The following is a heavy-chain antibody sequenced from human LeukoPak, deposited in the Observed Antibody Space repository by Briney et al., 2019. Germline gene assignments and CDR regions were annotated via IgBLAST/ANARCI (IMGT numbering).Heavy chain of an antibody. CDR2: FEPEEGET. J-gene: IGHJ5*02. V-gene: IGHV1-24*01. Sequence: ASVKVSCKVCGDSLNELSIHWVRQAPGKGLEWMGGFEPEEGETLHAEKFEGRVNMTEDTSTGTAYLELSSLRSEDMGVYYCATESGASVMGGLDISGQGILVTVSS. CDR3: ATESGASVMGGLDI. CDR1: GDSLNELS. D-gene: IGHD2-8*01.